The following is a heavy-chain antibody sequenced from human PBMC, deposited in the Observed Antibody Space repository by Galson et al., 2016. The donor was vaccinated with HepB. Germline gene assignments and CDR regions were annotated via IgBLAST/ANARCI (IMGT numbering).Heavy chain of an antibody. Sequence: SLRLSCATSGFTFSIYGMNWVRQAPGKGLEWVSYISGSGSTIYYADSVKGRFTISRDNANNSLYLQMNSLRAEDTALYYCARDSGAFGEQLLSAFGSWGQGTMVTVSS. D-gene: IGHD3-10*01. CDR3: ARDSGAFGEQLLSAFGS. V-gene: IGHV3-48*01. CDR2: ISGSGSTI. J-gene: IGHJ3*02. CDR1: GFTFSIYG.